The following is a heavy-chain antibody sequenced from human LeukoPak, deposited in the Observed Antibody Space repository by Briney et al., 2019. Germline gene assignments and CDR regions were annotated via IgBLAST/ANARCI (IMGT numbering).Heavy chain of an antibody. Sequence: GASLQISCQGSGSSFTSYWIGWVRQMPGKGLEWMGIIYPGDSDTRYSPSFQGQVTISADKSISTAYLQWSSLKASDAAMYYCARLFYGDYVGGIYFDYWGQGTLVTVSS. D-gene: IGHD4-17*01. CDR2: IYPGDSDT. V-gene: IGHV5-51*01. J-gene: IGHJ4*02. CDR1: GSSFTSYW. CDR3: ARLFYGDYVGGIYFDY.